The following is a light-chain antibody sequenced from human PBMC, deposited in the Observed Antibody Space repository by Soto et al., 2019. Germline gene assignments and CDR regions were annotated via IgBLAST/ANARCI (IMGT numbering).Light chain of an antibody. CDR1: QSVSSSY. CDR3: QQYGSSPRT. Sequence: VFPQAPGTLSLSPGERAILSCRASQSVSSSYLAWYRQKPGQAPSLLIYDASSRATGIPDRFSGSGSGTDFTLTISRLEPEDFAVYYCQQYGSSPRTFGQGTKVDIK. V-gene: IGKV3-20*01. CDR2: DAS. J-gene: IGKJ1*01.